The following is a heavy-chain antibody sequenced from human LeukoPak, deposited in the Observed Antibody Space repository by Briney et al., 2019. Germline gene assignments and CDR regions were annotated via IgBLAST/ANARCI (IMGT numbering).Heavy chain of an antibody. V-gene: IGHV3-9*01. CDR2: ISWNSGSI. CDR3: AKDQAVAGTRWLDPPED. J-gene: IGHJ4*02. Sequence: GGSLRLSCAASGFTFDDYAMHWVRQAPGKGLEWVSGISWNSGSIGYADSVKGRLTISRDNSKNTLYLQMNSLRAEDTAVYYYAKDQAVAGTRWLDPPEDWGQGTLVTVSS. CDR1: GFTFDDYA. D-gene: IGHD6-19*01.